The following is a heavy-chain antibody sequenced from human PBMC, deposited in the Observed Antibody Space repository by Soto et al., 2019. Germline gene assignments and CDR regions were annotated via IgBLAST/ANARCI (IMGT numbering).Heavy chain of an antibody. J-gene: IGHJ5*02. Sequence: GGALRLSFAASGFTFSSYGLHWVRQAPGKGLEWVAVISYDGSNKYYADSVKGRFTISRDNSKNTLYLQMNSLRAEDTAVYYCAKLGYSSSSTQRPWGQGTLVTVSS. V-gene: IGHV3-30*18. CDR1: GFTFSSYG. CDR3: AKLGYSSSSTQRP. CDR2: ISYDGSNK. D-gene: IGHD6-6*01.